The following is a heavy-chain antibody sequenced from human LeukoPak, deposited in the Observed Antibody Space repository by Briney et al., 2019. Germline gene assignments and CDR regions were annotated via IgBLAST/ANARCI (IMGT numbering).Heavy chain of an antibody. CDR1: GLIFSSYS. D-gene: IGHD3-10*01. CDR2: ISSSSSYI. V-gene: IGHV3-21*01. Sequence: GGSLRLSCAASGLIFSSYSMNWVRQAPGKGLEWVSSISSSSSYIYYADSVKGRFTISRDNAKNSLYLQMNSLRAEDTAVHYCARQRTGYERSGSYYMGWFDPWGQGTLVTVSS. J-gene: IGHJ5*02. CDR3: ARQRTGYERSGSYYMGWFDP.